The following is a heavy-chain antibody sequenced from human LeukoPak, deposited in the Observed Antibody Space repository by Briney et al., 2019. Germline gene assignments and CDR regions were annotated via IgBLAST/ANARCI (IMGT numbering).Heavy chain of an antibody. CDR1: GFTFSSYG. V-gene: IGHV3-33*01. Sequence: PGRSLRLSCAASGFTFSSYGMHWVRQAPGKGLEWVAVIWYDGNNKYYADSVKGRFTISRDNSKNTLYLQMNSLRAEDTAVYYCAATLPLADFDYWGQGTLVTVSS. CDR3: AATLPLADFDY. J-gene: IGHJ4*02. CDR2: IWYDGNNK.